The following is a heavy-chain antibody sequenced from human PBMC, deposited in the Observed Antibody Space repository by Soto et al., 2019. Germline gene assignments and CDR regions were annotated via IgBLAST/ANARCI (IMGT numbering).Heavy chain of an antibody. V-gene: IGHV1-46*03. CDR2: INPSGGST. D-gene: IGHD2-15*01. CDR1: GYTFTSYY. J-gene: IGHJ4*02. Sequence: ASVKVSCKASGYTFTSYYMHWVRQAPGQGLEWMGIINPSGGSTSYAQKFQGRVTMTRDTSTSTGYMELSSLRSEDTAVYYCARVYCSGGSCYSVDYWGQGTLVTVSS. CDR3: ARVYCSGGSCYSVDY.